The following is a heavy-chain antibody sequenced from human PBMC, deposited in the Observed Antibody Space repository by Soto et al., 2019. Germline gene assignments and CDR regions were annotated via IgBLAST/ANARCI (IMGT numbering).Heavy chain of an antibody. Sequence: ASVKVSCKASGYTFTSYAMHWVRQAPGQRLEWMGWINAGNGNTKYSQKFQGRVTITRDTSASTACMELSSLRSEDTAVYYCASNYYDSSGYPFYAFDIWGQGTMVTVSS. CDR1: GYTFTSYA. V-gene: IGHV1-3*01. CDR3: ASNYYDSSGYPFYAFDI. D-gene: IGHD3-22*01. CDR2: INAGNGNT. J-gene: IGHJ3*02.